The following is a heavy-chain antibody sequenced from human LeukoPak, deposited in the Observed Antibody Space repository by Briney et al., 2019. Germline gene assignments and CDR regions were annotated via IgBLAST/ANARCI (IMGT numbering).Heavy chain of an antibody. Sequence: GGSLRLSCAASGFTFSGSVMHWVRQAAGEGLEWVGRIRSKRNNYATAYSASVKGRFTISRDDSKNTVYLHMDSLKTEDTALYYCSRLEDSSPIEVALDIWGQGTVVTVSS. CDR1: GFTFSGSV. V-gene: IGHV3-73*01. CDR2: IRSKRNNYAT. J-gene: IGHJ3*02. D-gene: IGHD6-13*01. CDR3: SRLEDSSPIEVALDI.